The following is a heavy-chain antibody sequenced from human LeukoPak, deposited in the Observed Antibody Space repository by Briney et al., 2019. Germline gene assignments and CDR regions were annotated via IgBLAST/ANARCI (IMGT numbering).Heavy chain of an antibody. J-gene: IGHJ6*02. Sequence: SETLSLTCTVSGGFIASYSWSWIRQPAGKGLEWIGRIYTGGNTNYNPSLKSRVTLSVDTSKKQFSLKLTSVTAADTAMYYCASSFAVAGFYHGMDVWGQGTTVTVSS. CDR3: ASSFAVAGFYHGMDV. D-gene: IGHD3-3*01. CDR2: IYTGGNT. V-gene: IGHV4-4*07. CDR1: GGFIASYS.